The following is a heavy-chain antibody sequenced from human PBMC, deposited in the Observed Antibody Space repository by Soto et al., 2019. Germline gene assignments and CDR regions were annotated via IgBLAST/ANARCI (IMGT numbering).Heavy chain of an antibody. J-gene: IGHJ4*02. CDR3: ASPRWNYIY. Sequence: QVQLQQWGAGLLKPSETLSLTCAVSGGSFSGYYWSWIRQPPGKGLEWIGEMNDSGSTKYNASLESRVAISVDTSKGHFSLTLISVTAADTAVYYCASPRWNYIYWGQGTLVAVSS. CDR2: MNDSGST. CDR1: GGSFSGYY. V-gene: IGHV4-34*01. D-gene: IGHD1-7*01.